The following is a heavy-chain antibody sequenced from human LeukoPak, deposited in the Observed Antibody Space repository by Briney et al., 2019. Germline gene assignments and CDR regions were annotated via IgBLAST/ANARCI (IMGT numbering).Heavy chain of an antibody. CDR3: ARGGSGISNAFDI. Sequence: PSETLSLTCSVSGGSISSYYWSWIRQPPGKGLEWIGYLYYSGSTNSNPSLKSRVTMSVDTSKNQFSLKLRSVTAVDTAVYYCARGGSGISNAFDIWGQVTMVTVSS. CDR1: GGSISSYY. CDR2: LYYSGST. D-gene: IGHD3-10*01. J-gene: IGHJ3*02. V-gene: IGHV4-59*01.